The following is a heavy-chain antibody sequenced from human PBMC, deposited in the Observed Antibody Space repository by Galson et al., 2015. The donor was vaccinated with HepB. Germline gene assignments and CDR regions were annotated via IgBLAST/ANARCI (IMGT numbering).Heavy chain of an antibody. Sequence: SVKVSCKASGYTFTSYAMHWVRQAPGQRLEWMGWINAGNGNTKYSQKFQGRVTITRDTSASTAYMELSSLRSEDTAVYYCARDRLAYYYGSGSQEHDAFDIWGQGTMVTVSS. J-gene: IGHJ3*02. V-gene: IGHV1-3*01. D-gene: IGHD3-10*01. CDR3: ARDRLAYYYGSGSQEHDAFDI. CDR2: INAGNGNT. CDR1: GYTFTSYA.